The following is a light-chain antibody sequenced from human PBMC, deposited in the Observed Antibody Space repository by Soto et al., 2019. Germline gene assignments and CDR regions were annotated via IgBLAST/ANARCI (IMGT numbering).Light chain of an antibody. J-gene: IGKJ2*01. CDR2: EAT. Sequence: EIVLTQSPGTLSLSPGERATLSCRASQSISSTYFAWYQQKPGQAPRLLIYEATSRATGIPDRFSGGGSGTGFTLTIARLEPEDFAVYYCQQYGRSPYTFGQGTKLEIK. CDR3: QQYGRSPYT. V-gene: IGKV3-20*01. CDR1: QSISSTY.